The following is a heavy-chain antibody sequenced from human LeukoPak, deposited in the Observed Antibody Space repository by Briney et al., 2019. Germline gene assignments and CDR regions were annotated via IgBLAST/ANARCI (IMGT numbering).Heavy chain of an antibody. J-gene: IGHJ4*02. CDR3: ARGLLTMVRGMEYYFDY. V-gene: IGHV1-2*02. CDR1: GYTFTGYY. CDR2: LNPNSGGT. D-gene: IGHD3-10*01. Sequence: ASVKVSCKASGYTFTGYYMHWVRQAPGQGLEWMGWLNPNSGGTNYAQKLQGRVTMTRDTSISTAYMELSRLRSDDTAVYYCARGLLTMVRGMEYYFDYWGQGTLVTVSS.